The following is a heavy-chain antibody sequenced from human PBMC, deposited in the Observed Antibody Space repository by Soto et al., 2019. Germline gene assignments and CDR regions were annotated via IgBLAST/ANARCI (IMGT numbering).Heavy chain of an antibody. J-gene: IGHJ4*02. D-gene: IGHD3-22*01. CDR3: ARAPVTMIVVVTPPDY. Sequence: PGGSLRLSCAASGFTFSSYAMHWVRQAPGKGLEWVAVISYDGSNKYYADSVKGRFTISRDNSKNTLYLQMNSLRAEDTAVYYCARAPVTMIVVVTPPDYWGQGTLVTVSS. CDR2: ISYDGSNK. V-gene: IGHV3-30-3*01. CDR1: GFTFSSYA.